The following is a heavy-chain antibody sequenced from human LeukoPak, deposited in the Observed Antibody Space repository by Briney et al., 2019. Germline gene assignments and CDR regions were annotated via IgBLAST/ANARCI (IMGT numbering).Heavy chain of an antibody. Sequence: SETLSLTCTVSGGSISSSSYYWSWIRQPPGKGLEWIGYIYYSGSTNYNPSLKSRVTISVDTSKNQFSLKLSSVTAADTAVYYCARSKRYFDYWGQGTLVTVSS. CDR2: IYYSGST. J-gene: IGHJ4*02. CDR1: GGSISSSSYY. V-gene: IGHV4-61*01. CDR3: ARSKRYFDY.